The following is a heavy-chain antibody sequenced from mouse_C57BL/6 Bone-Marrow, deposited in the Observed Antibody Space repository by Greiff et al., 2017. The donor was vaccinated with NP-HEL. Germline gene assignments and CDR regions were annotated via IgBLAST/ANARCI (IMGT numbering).Heavy chain of an antibody. J-gene: IGHJ2*01. CDR2: IYPGSGNT. CDR1: GYSFTSYY. D-gene: IGHD1-1*01. CDR3: ARYLDYYGSSYVSYFDY. Sequence: QVQLQQSGPELVKPGASVKISCKASGYSFTSYYIHWVKQRPGQGLEWIGWIYPGSGNTKYNEKFKGKATLTADTSSSTAYMQLSSLTSEDSAVYYCARYLDYYGSSYVSYFDYWGQGTTLTVSS. V-gene: IGHV1-66*01.